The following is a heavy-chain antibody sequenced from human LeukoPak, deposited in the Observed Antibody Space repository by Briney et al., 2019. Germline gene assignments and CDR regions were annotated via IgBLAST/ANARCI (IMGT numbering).Heavy chain of an antibody. Sequence: GGSLRLSCAASGFTFSSYEMNWVRQAPGKGLEWVSYISSSGSTIYYADSVKGRFTISRDNAKNSLYLQMNSLRAEDTAVYYCARALRDRFGGLYFDYWGQGTLVTVSS. CDR2: ISSSGSTI. CDR1: GFTFSSYE. V-gene: IGHV3-48*03. J-gene: IGHJ4*02. D-gene: IGHD3-10*01. CDR3: ARALRDRFGGLYFDY.